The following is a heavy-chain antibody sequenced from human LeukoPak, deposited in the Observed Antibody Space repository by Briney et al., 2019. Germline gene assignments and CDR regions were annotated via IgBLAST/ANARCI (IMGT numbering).Heavy chain of an antibody. CDR3: ARGRELTGGY. J-gene: IGHJ4*02. D-gene: IGHD1-26*01. CDR2: IYYSGST. CDR1: GGSISSYY. Sequence: SETLSLTCTVSGGSISSYYWSWIRQPPGKGLEWIGYIYYSGSTNYNPSLKSRVTISVDTSKNQFSLKLSSVTAADTAVYYCARGRELTGGYWSQGTLVTVSS. V-gene: IGHV4-59*01.